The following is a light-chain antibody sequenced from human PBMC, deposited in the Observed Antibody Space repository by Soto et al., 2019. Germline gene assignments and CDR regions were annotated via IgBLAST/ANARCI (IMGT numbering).Light chain of an antibody. CDR1: QSVSSSY. CDR3: QQFGTSTSTYT. Sequence: EIVLTQSPGTLSLSPRERATLSCRATQSVSSSYLAWYQQKPGQAPRLLIYGASTRATGIPDRFSGSGSGTDFTLTISRLEPEDFAVYYCQQFGTSTSTYTFGQGTKLEIK. J-gene: IGKJ2*01. V-gene: IGKV3-20*01. CDR2: GAS.